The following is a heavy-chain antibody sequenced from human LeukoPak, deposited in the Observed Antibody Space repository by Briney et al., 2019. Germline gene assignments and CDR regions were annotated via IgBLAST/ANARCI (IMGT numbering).Heavy chain of an antibody. Sequence: ASVKVSCKASGYTFTSYGISWVRQAPGQGLEWMGWISAYNGNTNYAQKLQGRVTMTTDTSTSTAYMEPRSLRSDDTAAYYCARNGDSSGWYFSNSWFDPWGQGTLVTVSS. CDR1: GYTFTSYG. CDR3: ARNGDSSGWYFSNSWFDP. CDR2: ISAYNGNT. V-gene: IGHV1-18*01. D-gene: IGHD6-19*01. J-gene: IGHJ5*02.